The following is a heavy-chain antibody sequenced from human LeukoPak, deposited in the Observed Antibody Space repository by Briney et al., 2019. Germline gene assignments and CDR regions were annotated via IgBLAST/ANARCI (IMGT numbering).Heavy chain of an antibody. CDR3: ARTFSEYSSSFDS. V-gene: IGHV4-59*12. Sequence: PSETLSLTCTVSGGSISSYYWSWIRQPPGKGLEWIGYIYYSGSTNYNPSLKSRVTISVDTSKNQFSLKLSSVTAADTALYYCARTFSEYSSSFDSWGQGTLVTVSS. CDR2: IYYSGST. D-gene: IGHD6-6*01. J-gene: IGHJ4*02. CDR1: GGSISSYY.